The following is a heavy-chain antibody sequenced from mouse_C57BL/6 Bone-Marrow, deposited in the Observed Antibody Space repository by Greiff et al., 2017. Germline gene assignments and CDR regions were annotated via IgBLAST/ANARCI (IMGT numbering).Heavy chain of an antibody. D-gene: IGHD1-1*01. CDR3: ARQLITTVVATFYAMDY. Sequence: VQLQQPGAELVKPGASVKLSCKASGYTFTSYWMHWVKQRPGRGLEWIGRIDPNSGGTKYNEKFKSKATLTVDKPSSTAYMQLSSLTSEDSAVYYCARQLITTVVATFYAMDYWGQGTSVTVSS. J-gene: IGHJ4*01. CDR1: GYTFTSYW. CDR2: IDPNSGGT. V-gene: IGHV1-72*01.